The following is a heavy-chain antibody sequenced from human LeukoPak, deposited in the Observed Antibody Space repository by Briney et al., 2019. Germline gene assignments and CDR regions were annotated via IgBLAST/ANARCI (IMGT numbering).Heavy chain of an antibody. V-gene: IGHV3-30-3*01. CDR3: ARGEQQLDY. Sequence: GRSLRLSCGASGFTFSSHAMHWVRQAPGKGLDWVAVISYDGSNKYYADSVKGRFTISRDNSKNTLYLQMNSLRVEDTAVYYCARGEQQLDYWGQGTLVTVSS. CDR2: ISYDGSNK. D-gene: IGHD6-13*01. J-gene: IGHJ4*02. CDR1: GFTFSSHA.